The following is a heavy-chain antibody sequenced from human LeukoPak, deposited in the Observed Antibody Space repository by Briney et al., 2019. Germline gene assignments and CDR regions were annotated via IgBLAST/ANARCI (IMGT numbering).Heavy chain of an antibody. CDR2: FDPEDGEI. CDR1: GYTLTELS. J-gene: IGHJ6*02. V-gene: IGHV1-24*01. D-gene: IGHD5-12*01. Sequence: GASVKVSCKVPGYTLTELSMHWVRQAPGKGREGMGGFDPEDGEIMYAQKFQGRVTMTEDTSTDTAYMELSSLRSEDTAVYYCATGNRHSGYVRYYYYYGMDVWGQGTTVTVSS. CDR3: ATGNRHSGYVRYYYYYGMDV.